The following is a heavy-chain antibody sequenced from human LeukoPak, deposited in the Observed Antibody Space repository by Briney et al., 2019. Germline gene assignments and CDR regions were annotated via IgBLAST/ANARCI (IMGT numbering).Heavy chain of an antibody. D-gene: IGHD3-10*01. CDR1: GFTFSSYG. CDR2: ISGSGGST. J-gene: IGHJ4*02. V-gene: IGHV3-23*01. Sequence: PGGSLRLSCAASGFTFSSYGMSWVRQAPGKWLEWVSAISGSGGSTYYADSVKGRFTISRDNSKNTLYLQMNSLRAEDTAVYYCAKGALILWFGELLSTSFDYWGQGTLVTVSS. CDR3: AKGALILWFGELLSTSFDY.